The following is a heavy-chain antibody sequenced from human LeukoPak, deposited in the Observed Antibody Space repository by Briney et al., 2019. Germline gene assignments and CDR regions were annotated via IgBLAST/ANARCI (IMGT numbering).Heavy chain of an antibody. CDR1: GGSFSGYY. D-gene: IGHD6-6*01. V-gene: IGHV4-34*01. Sequence: SETLSLTCAVYGGSFSGYYWSWIRQPPGKGLEWIGEINHSGSTNYNPSLKSRVTISVDTSKNQFSLKLSSVTAADTAVYYCASSEYSSSSNDCWGQGTLVTVSS. CDR2: INHSGST. J-gene: IGHJ4*02. CDR3: ASSEYSSSSNDC.